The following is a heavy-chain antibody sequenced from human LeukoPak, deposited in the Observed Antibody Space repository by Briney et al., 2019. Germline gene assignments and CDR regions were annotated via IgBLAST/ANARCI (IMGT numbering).Heavy chain of an antibody. CDR2: IYYSGST. Sequence: WETLSLTCTVSGGSISSSSYYWGWIRQPPGKGLEWIGSIYYSGSTYYSPSLKSRVTISVDTSKNQFSLKLSSVTAADTAVYYCARRSELELRDAFDIWGQGTMVTVSS. J-gene: IGHJ3*02. V-gene: IGHV4-39*01. D-gene: IGHD1-7*01. CDR3: ARRSELELRDAFDI. CDR1: GGSISSSSYY.